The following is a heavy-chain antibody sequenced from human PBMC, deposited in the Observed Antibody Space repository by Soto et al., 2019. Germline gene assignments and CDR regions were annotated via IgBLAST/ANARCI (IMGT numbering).Heavy chain of an antibody. CDR2: ISGSGGST. V-gene: IGHV3-23*01. CDR1: GFTFSSYA. CDR3: AKSERITMVRGVINV. J-gene: IGHJ6*04. D-gene: IGHD3-10*01. Sequence: GGSLRLSCAASGFTFSSYAMSWVRQAPGKGLEWVSAISGSGGSTYYADSVKGRFTISRDNSKNTLYLQMNSLRAEDTAVYYCAKSERITMVRGVINVWGKGTTVTVSS.